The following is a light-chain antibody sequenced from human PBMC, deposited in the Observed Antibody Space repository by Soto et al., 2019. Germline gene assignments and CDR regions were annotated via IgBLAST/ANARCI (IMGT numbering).Light chain of an antibody. J-gene: IGKJ1*01. CDR3: LQYDNWPWT. CDR2: DAS. CDR1: QSVSSK. V-gene: IGKV3-15*01. Sequence: EIVMTQSPATLSVSPGERATLSCRASQSVSSKLAWYQQKPGQAPRFLMYDASTRATDIPARFSGSGSGTEFTLTISSLQSEDFALYYCLQYDNWPWTFGQGTKVEFK.